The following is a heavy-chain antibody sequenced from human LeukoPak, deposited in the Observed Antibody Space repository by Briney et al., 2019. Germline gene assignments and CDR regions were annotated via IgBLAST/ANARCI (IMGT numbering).Heavy chain of an antibody. J-gene: IGHJ4*02. D-gene: IGHD4-17*01. CDR3: TRAHLGDFDY. V-gene: IGHV3-72*01. CDR1: GFTFSDHY. Sequence: QPGGSLRLSCAAPGFTFSDHYMDWVRQAPGKGLEWVGRIRKKVNKYTTEYAASVKGRFTISRDDLRNSLFLQMNSLKIEDTAVYYCTRAHLGDFDYWGRGTLVTVSS. CDR2: IRKKVNKYTT.